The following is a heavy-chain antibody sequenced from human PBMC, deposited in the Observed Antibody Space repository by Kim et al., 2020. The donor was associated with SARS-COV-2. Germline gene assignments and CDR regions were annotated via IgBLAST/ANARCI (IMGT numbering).Heavy chain of an antibody. J-gene: IGHJ4*02. CDR1: GFTFSSYG. V-gene: IGHV3-30*18. Sequence: GGSLRLSCAASGFTFSSYGMHWVRQAPGKGLEWVAVISYDGSNKYYADSVKGRFTISRDNSKNTLYLQMNSLRAEDTAVYYCAKDTLMVRGVPDYWGQGTLVTVSS. CDR2: ISYDGSNK. D-gene: IGHD3-10*01. CDR3: AKDTLMVRGVPDY.